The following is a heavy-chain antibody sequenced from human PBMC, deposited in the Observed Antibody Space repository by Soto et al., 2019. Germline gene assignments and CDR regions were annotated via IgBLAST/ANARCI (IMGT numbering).Heavy chain of an antibody. D-gene: IGHD6-6*01. CDR3: ARGASIAAFWFDY. Sequence: QVQLVXSXXXXXXXGSSVKVSCKASGGTFSSYAISWVRQAPGQGLEWMGGIIPIFSTANYAQKFQGRVTITADESTSTAYMELSSLRSEDTAVYYCARGASIAAFWFDYWGQGTLVTVSS. V-gene: IGHV1-69*12. J-gene: IGHJ4*02. CDR2: IIPIFSTA. CDR1: GGTFSSYA.